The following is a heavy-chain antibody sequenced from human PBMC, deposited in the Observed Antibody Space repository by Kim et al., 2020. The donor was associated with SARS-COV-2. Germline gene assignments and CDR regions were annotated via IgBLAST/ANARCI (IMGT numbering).Heavy chain of an antibody. CDR2: IYYTGST. J-gene: IGHJ5*01. Sequence: SETLSLTYLVSGGSISSSSYYWGWMRQPPGKGLEWIASIYYTGSTYYNPSLKSRVTISVDTSKNQFSLKLTSVIAADTAVYYCVRTAYCSSATCYRGWVDSWGQGTLVTVSS. D-gene: IGHD2-2*02. CDR3: VRTAYCSSATCYRGWVDS. V-gene: IGHV4-39*01. CDR1: GGSISSSSYY.